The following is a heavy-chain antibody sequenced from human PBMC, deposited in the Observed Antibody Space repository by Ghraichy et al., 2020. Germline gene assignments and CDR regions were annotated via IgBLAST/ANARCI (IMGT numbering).Heavy chain of an antibody. Sequence: LSLTCAASGFTVSSNYMSWVRQAPGKGLEWVSVIYSGGSTYYADSVKGRFTISRDNSKNTLYLQMNSLRAEDTAVYYCSREGTDCWSGWRYYYMDVWGKGTTVTVSS. V-gene: IGHV3-53*01. J-gene: IGHJ6*03. CDR1: GFTVSSNY. D-gene: IGHD3-3*01. CDR3: SREGTDCWSGWRYYYMDV. CDR2: IYSGGST.